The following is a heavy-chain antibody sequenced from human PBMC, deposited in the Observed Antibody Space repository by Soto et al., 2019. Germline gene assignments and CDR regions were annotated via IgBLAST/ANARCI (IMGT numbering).Heavy chain of an antibody. CDR1: GGSISSSNW. J-gene: IGHJ3*02. D-gene: IGHD6-19*01. V-gene: IGHV4-4*02. Sequence: QVQLQESGPGLVKPSGTLSLTCAVSGGSISSSNWWSWVRQPPGKGLEWIGEIYHSGSTNYNPSRKSRVTXSXXXSXXQFSLKLSSVTAADTAVYYCARGEEAVAGDDAFDIWGQGTMVTVSS. CDR3: ARGEEAVAGDDAFDI. CDR2: IYHSGST.